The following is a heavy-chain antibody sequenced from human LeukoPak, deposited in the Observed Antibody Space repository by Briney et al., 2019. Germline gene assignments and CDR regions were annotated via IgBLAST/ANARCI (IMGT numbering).Heavy chain of an antibody. CDR1: GYTFTGYY. CDR3: ARDSSVASSGCFFD. V-gene: IGHV1-2*02. D-gene: IGHD3-22*01. Sequence: SVKVSCKPSGYTFTGYYMLWVRQAPGHGLEWMGWINPNSGGTTYAQKFQGRVSITMDTSISTAYMELSRLRPDDTAVYYCARDSSVASSGCFFDWGQGTLVTVSS. CDR2: INPNSGGT. J-gene: IGHJ4*02.